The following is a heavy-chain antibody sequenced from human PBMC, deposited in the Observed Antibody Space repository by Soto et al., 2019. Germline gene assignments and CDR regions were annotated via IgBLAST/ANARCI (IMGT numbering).Heavy chain of an antibody. CDR2: IYYSGST. Sequence: QVQLQESGPGLVKPSQTLSLTCTVSGGSISSGGYYWSWIRQHPGKGLEWIGYIYYSGSTYYNPSLTSRVTISVDTSKNQFSLKLSSVTAADTAVYYCARVIGRFGELLYEDYWGQGTLVTVSS. CDR1: GGSISSGGYY. CDR3: ARVIGRFGELLYEDY. V-gene: IGHV4-31*03. D-gene: IGHD3-10*01. J-gene: IGHJ4*02.